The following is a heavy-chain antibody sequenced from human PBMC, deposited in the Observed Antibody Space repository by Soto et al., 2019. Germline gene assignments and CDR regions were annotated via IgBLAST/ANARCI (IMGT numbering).Heavy chain of an antibody. CDR3: ARARSTDYGDYDGARGQGYFDY. D-gene: IGHD4-17*01. CDR2: INPSGGST. CDR1: GYTFTSYY. J-gene: IGHJ4*02. Sequence: ASVKVSCKASGYTFTSYYMHWVRQAPGQGLEWMGIINPSGGSTSYAQKFQGRVTMTRDTSTSTVYMELSSLRSEDTAVYYCARARSTDYGDYDGARGQGYFDYWGQGTLVIVSS. V-gene: IGHV1-46*01.